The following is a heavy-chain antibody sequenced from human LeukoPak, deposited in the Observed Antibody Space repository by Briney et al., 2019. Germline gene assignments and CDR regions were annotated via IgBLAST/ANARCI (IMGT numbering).Heavy chain of an antibody. CDR1: GGSISSSSFY. D-gene: IGHD2-15*01. V-gene: IGHV2-5*02. CDR2: VYWDDSK. J-gene: IGHJ4*02. Sequence: TLSLTCTVSGGSISSSSFYWGWIRQPPGKALEWLAVVYWDDSKRYSPSLKSRLTITKDTSKNQVVLAMTNMDPVDTATYYCAHASRGGGGYCSGGNCYYFDYWGQGILVTVSS. CDR3: AHASRGGGGYCSGGNCYYFDY.